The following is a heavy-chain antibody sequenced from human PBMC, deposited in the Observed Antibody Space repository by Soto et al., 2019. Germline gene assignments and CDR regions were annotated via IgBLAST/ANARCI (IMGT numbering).Heavy chain of an antibody. V-gene: IGHV3-30-3*01. CDR2: MSHDGNIK. D-gene: IGHD3-10*01. Sequence: PGGSLRLSCAASGFTFSSHTMHWVRQAPGKGLEWLSLMSHDGNIKFYADSVKGRFTISRDNSKNTLYLQMTNLRPEDTALYYCAFIQFMVIIARGNFWCQGILVTVS. CDR1: GFTFSSHT. CDR3: AFIQFMVIIARGNF. J-gene: IGHJ4*02.